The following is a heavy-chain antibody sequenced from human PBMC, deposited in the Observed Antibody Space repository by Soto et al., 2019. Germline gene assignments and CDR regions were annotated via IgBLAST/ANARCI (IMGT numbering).Heavy chain of an antibody. V-gene: IGHV1-69*01. Sequence: QVQLVQSGAEVKKPGSSVKVSCKASGGTLSSYAISWVRQAPGQRLEWMGGIIPIFVTANYAQKFQGRVTITADESTRTAYMELSSLRSEDTAVYYCARERGGDGKSFYFDYWGQGTLVTGSS. J-gene: IGHJ4*02. CDR2: IIPIFVTA. CDR1: GGTLSSYA. CDR3: ARERGGDGKSFYFDY. D-gene: IGHD2-21*01.